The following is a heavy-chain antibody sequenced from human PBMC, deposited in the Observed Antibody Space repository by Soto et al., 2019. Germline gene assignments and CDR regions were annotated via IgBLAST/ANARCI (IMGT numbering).Heavy chain of an antibody. CDR1: GGTFDDYG. V-gene: IGHV3-9*01. Sequence: GGSLRLSWAASGGTFDDYGMHWIRQAQGKGLEWVSGISWNSGNIGYADSVKGRFTISRDNAKNSLYLQMNSLRAEDTALYYCAKAHRYNWNPDAFDIWGQGTMVTVSS. CDR2: ISWNSGNI. J-gene: IGHJ3*02. CDR3: AKAHRYNWNPDAFDI. D-gene: IGHD1-20*01.